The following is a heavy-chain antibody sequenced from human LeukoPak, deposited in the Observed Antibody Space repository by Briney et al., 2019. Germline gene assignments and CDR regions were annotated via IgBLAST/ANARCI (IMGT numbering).Heavy chain of an antibody. CDR2: IKQDGSQK. J-gene: IGHJ4*02. CDR1: GFTFSRFW. V-gene: IGHV3-7*03. Sequence: PGGSLRLSCAVSGFTFSRFWMSWVRQAPGKGLEWVANIKQDGSQKSYVDSVKGRFTISRDNAKNSLYLQMNSLRAEDTAVYYCARVSVRGVRIDYWGQGTLVTVSS. CDR3: ARVSVRGVRIDY. D-gene: IGHD3-10*01.